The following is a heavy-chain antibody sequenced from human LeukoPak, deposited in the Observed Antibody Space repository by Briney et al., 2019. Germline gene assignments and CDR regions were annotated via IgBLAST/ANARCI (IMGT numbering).Heavy chain of an antibody. CDR3: AKDPLGFQRGA. D-gene: IGHD4/OR15-4a*01. V-gene: IGHV3-23*01. CDR2: ISGSGSNT. Sequence: GGSLRLSCAASGFTFSSYAMSWVRQAPGKGLEWVSAISGSGSNTYYADSVKGRFTISRDNSKNTLYLQMNSPRVADTAVYYCAKDPLGFQRGAWGQGTLVTVSS. J-gene: IGHJ4*02. CDR1: GFTFSSYA.